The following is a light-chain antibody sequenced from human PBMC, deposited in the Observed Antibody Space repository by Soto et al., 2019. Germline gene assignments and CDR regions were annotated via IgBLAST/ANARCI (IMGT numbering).Light chain of an antibody. J-gene: IGKJ1*01. CDR3: QQYNSYSPPT. V-gene: IGKV1-5*01. Sequence: DIQMTQSPFTLSASVGDRVSITCRASQSISRWLAWYQQKPGKAPSLLIYGVSSLQSGVPSRFSGSGSGTEYTLTISSLQPDDFATYYCQQYNSYSPPTFGQGTKVDI. CDR1: QSISRW. CDR2: GVS.